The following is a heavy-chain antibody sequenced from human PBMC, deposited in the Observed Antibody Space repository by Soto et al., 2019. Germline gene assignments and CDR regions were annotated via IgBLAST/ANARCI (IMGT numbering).Heavy chain of an antibody. Sequence: LSLTCTVSGDSINNYYWTWIRQPPGKGLEWIGYIYDSGSTSYNPSLKSRLTISVDTSKNQFSLKVKSVTAADTAVYYCARGTKYYYQGMDVWGQGTTVTVS. CDR3: ARGTKYYYQGMDV. CDR1: GDSINNYY. V-gene: IGHV4-59*01. CDR2: IYDSGST. J-gene: IGHJ6*02.